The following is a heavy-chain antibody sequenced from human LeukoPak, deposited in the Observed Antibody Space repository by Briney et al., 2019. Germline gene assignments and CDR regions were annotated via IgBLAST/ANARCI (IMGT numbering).Heavy chain of an antibody. J-gene: IGHJ3*02. Sequence: GGSLTLSCAASGFTVSSNYMSWARQAPGKGREWVSSISGSGYNSYYTDSVKGRFTMSRDNSKNTLFLQMGSLRGEDRAIYYCAKWMVRRDFWSGAFDIWGQGTMVTV. V-gene: IGHV3-23*01. D-gene: IGHD3-3*01. CDR2: ISGSGYNS. CDR3: AKWMVRRDFWSGAFDI. CDR1: GFTVSSNY.